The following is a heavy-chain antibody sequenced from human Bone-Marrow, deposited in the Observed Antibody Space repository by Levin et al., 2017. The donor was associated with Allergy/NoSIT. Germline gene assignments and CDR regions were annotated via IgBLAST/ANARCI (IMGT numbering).Heavy chain of an antibody. V-gene: IGHV3-21*01. D-gene: IGHD3-9*01. CDR1: GFNFSTYN. Sequence: GGSLRLSCAASGFNFSTYNMNWVRQAPGKALEWVSSINSGSTDIYYADPLKGRFTIFRDNAENSLYLQMNGLRAGDAAVYYCARDRTYGILRNYGMDVWGQGTTVTVSS. CDR3: ARDRTYGILRNYGMDV. CDR2: INSGSTDI. J-gene: IGHJ6*02.